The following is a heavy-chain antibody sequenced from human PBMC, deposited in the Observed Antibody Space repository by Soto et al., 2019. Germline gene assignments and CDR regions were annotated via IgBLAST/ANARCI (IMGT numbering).Heavy chain of an antibody. Sequence: SETLSHTCAVSGGSIISGGYSWSWIRQPPGKGLEWIGYIYHSGGSTYYADSVKGRFTISRDNSKNTLYLQMNSLRAEDSAIYYCAKGGRSSSYYSLFDYWGQGTLVTVSS. CDR3: AKGGRSSSYYSLFDY. V-gene: IGHV4-30-2*01. D-gene: IGHD3-22*01. J-gene: IGHJ4*02. CDR1: GGSIISGGYS. CDR2: IYHSGGST.